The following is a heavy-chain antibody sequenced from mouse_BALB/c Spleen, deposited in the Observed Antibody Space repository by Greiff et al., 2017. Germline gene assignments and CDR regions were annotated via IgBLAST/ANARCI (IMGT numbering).Heavy chain of an antibody. D-gene: IGHD2-1*01. J-gene: IGHJ4*01. CDR2: ISSGSSTI. CDR1: GFTFSSFG. Sequence: EVQLVESGGGLVQPGGSRKLSCAASGFTFSSFGMHWVRQAPEKGLEWVAYISSGSSTIYYADTVKGRFTISRDNPKNTLFLQMTSLRSEDTAMYYCARPLHGNIYAMDYWGQGTSVTVSS. V-gene: IGHV5-17*02. CDR3: ARPLHGNIYAMDY.